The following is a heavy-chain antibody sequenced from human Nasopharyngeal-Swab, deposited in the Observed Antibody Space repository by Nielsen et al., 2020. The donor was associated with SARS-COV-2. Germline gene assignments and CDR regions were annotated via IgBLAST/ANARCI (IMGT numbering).Heavy chain of an antibody. Sequence: GESLKISCAASGFTLSSYWMHWVRQAPGKGLVWVSRISGDGSNTYYADSVKGRFTISRDNAKNSLYLQMNSLRAEDTAVYYCAREPTKYNAFDIWGQGTMVTVSS. D-gene: IGHD1-1*01. J-gene: IGHJ3*02. V-gene: IGHV3-74*01. CDR2: ISGDGSNT. CDR3: AREPTKYNAFDI. CDR1: GFTLSSYW.